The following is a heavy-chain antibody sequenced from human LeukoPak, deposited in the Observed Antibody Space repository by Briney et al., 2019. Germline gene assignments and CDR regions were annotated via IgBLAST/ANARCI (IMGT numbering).Heavy chain of an antibody. V-gene: IGHV1-2*02. Sequence: ASVKVSCKASGYTFTAYSMHWVRQAPGRELEWMGWIHPNSGGPNYAQDFQGRVTMTRDTSISTVYMEVSGLRSDDTAVYHCARGAPGYCTASRCPNPFDYWGQGTLVTVSS. J-gene: IGHJ4*02. CDR1: GYTFTAYS. D-gene: IGHD2-8*02. CDR2: IHPNSGGP. CDR3: ARGAPGYCTASRCPNPFDY.